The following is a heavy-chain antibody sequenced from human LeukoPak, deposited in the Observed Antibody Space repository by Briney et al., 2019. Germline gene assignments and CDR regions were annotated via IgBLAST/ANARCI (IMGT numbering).Heavy chain of an antibody. J-gene: IGHJ4*02. CDR3: ADPGVGF. V-gene: IGHV3-7*01. CDR1: GFTFSHNW. CDR2: VRQEGVEK. Sequence: PGGSLRLSCAASGFTFSHNWMSWVRQAPGKGLEWLATVRQEGVEKYYVDPVKGRFTISRDNAKNLVYLQMNSLKTEDTAVYYCADPGVGFWGQGILVTVFS. D-gene: IGHD2-8*01.